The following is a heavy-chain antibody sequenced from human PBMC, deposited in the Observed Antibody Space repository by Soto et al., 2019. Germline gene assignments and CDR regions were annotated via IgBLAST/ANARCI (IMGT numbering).Heavy chain of an antibody. CDR3: TTAPSNYYCSGGSCYSIDY. D-gene: IGHD2-15*01. Sequence: GGSLRLSCAASGFTFSNAWMSWVRQAPGKGLEWVGRIKSKTDGGTTDYAAPVKGRFTISRDDSKNTLYLQMNSLKTEDTAVYYCTTAPSNYYCSGGSCYSIDYWGQGTLVTVSS. V-gene: IGHV3-15*01. J-gene: IGHJ4*02. CDR1: GFTFSNAW. CDR2: IKSKTDGGTT.